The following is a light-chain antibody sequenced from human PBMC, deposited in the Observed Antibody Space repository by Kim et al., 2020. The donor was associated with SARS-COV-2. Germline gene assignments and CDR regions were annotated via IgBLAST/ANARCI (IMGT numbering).Light chain of an antibody. J-gene: IGLJ2*01. CDR2: SNN. Sequence: QSVLTQPPSASGTPGQRVTISCSGSSSNIGSNYVYWYQQLPGTAPKLLIYSNNQRPSGVPDRFSGSKSGTSASLAISGLQAEDAADYYCCSYAGSYSFVVFGGGTQLTVL. CDR3: CSYAGSYSFVV. V-gene: IGLV1-47*02. CDR1: SSNIGSNY.